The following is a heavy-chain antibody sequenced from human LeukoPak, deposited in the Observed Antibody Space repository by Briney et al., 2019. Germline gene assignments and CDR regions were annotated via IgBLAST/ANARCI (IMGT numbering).Heavy chain of an antibody. CDR2: IYYSGST. J-gene: IGHJ4*02. Sequence: ASETLSLTCTVSGGSISSSSYYWGWIRQPPGKGLEWIGSIYYSGSTYYNPSLKSRVTISVDTSKNQFSLKLSSVTAADTAVYYCARAGYYYDSSGYYGGLYYFDYWGQGTLVTVSS. D-gene: IGHD3-22*01. CDR1: GGSISSSSYY. CDR3: ARAGYYYDSSGYYGGLYYFDY. V-gene: IGHV4-39*01.